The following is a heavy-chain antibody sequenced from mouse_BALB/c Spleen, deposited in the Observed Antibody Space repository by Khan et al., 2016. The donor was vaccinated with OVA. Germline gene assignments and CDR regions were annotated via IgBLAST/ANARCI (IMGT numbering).Heavy chain of an antibody. CDR3: VRDGAYYNDGGWFAY. CDR2: INPSNGYT. V-gene: IGHV1-4*01. J-gene: IGHJ3*01. D-gene: IGHD2-12*01. Sequence: QVQLKESGAELARPGASVKMSCKASGYTFTSYTIHWIKKRPGKGLEWIGYINPSNGYTNYKQKFKDKATLTTDKSSTTAYLQLSSLTSDDSAVYFCVRDGAYYNDGGWFAYWGQGTLVTVSA. CDR1: GYTFTSYT.